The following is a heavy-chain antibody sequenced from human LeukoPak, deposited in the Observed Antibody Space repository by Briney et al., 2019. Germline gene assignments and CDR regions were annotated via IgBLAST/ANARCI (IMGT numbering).Heavy chain of an antibody. D-gene: IGHD2-2*01. CDR2: ISSSGSTI. Sequence: PGGSLRLSCAASGFTFSDYYMSWIRQAPGKGLEWVSYISSSGSTIYYADSVKGRFTISRDNAKNSLYLQMNSLRAEDTAVYYCARGVTSQYQLLTYYYYYMDVWGKGTTVTISS. CDR3: ARGVTSQYQLLTYYYYYMDV. V-gene: IGHV3-11*01. J-gene: IGHJ6*03. CDR1: GFTFSDYY.